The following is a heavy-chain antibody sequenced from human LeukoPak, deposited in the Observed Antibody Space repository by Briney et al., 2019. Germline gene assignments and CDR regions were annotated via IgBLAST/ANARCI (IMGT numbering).Heavy chain of an antibody. V-gene: IGHV3-30-3*01. J-gene: IGHJ4*02. D-gene: IGHD5-18*01. Sequence: GGSLRLSCAASGFTFSNYAMHWVRQAPGKGLEWVAVISYDGSNKYYADSVKGRLTISRDDSKNTLCVQMNSLRAEDTAVYYCARESRIQLWLLDYWGQGTLVTVSS. CDR2: ISYDGSNK. CDR1: GFTFSNYA. CDR3: ARESRIQLWLLDY.